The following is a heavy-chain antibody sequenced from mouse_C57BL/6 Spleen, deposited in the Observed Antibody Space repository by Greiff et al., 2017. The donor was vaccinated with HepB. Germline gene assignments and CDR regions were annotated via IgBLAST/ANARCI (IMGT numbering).Heavy chain of an antibody. CDR3: ARGESWAYYFDY. Sequence: QVQLKQSGAELARPGASVKMSCKASGYTFTSYTMHWVKQRPGQGLEWIGYINPSSGYTKYNQKFKDKATLTADKSSSTAYMQLSNLTSEDSAVYYCARGESWAYYFDYWGQGTTLPVSS. CDR1: GYTFTSYT. CDR2: INPSSGYT. J-gene: IGHJ2*01. V-gene: IGHV1-4*01. D-gene: IGHD4-1*01.